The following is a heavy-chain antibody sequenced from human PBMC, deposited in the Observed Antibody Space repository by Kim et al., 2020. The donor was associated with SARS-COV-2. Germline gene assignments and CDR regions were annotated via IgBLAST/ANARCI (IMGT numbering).Heavy chain of an antibody. J-gene: IGHJ1*01. V-gene: IGHV3-49*04. CDR1: GFTFGDYA. CDR2: IRSKAYGGTT. Sequence: GGSLRLSCTASGFTFGDYAMSWVRQAPGKGLEWVGFIRSKAYGGTTEYAASVKGRFTISRDDSKSIAYLQMNSLKTEDTAVYYCTREGGLYCSSTSCYAEAEYFQHWGPGTLVTVSS. CDR3: TREGGLYCSSTSCYAEAEYFQH. D-gene: IGHD2-2*01.